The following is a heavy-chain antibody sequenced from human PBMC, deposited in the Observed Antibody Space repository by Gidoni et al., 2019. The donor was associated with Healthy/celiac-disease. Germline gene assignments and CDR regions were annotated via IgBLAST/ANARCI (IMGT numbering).Heavy chain of an antibody. CDR3: ARESNMSFDY. CDR2: IYYSGST. J-gene: IGHJ4*02. V-gene: IGHV4-59*01. Sequence: QVQLQESGPGLVKPSETLSLTCTVSGGSISSYYWSWIRQPPGKGLEWIGYIYYSGSTNYNPSLKSRVTISVDTSKNQFSLKRSSVTAADTAVYYCARESNMSFDYWGQGTLVTVSS. CDR1: GGSISSYY.